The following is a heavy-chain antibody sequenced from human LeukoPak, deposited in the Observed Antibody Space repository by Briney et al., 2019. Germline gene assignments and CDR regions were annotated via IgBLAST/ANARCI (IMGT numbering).Heavy chain of an antibody. CDR2: INQDGSEK. J-gene: IGHJ3*02. D-gene: IGHD3-10*01. CDR1: GFTFRTYW. Sequence: GGSLRLSCAASGFTFRTYWMSWVRQAPGKGLEWVANINQDGSEKFYVDSVKGRFTISRDNARNSLYLQMNSLRAEDTAVYYCARPSGSYYYDAFDIWGQGTMVTVSS. V-gene: IGHV3-7*01. CDR3: ARPSGSYYYDAFDI.